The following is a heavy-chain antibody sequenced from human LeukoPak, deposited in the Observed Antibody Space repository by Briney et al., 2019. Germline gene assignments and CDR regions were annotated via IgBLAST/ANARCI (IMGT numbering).Heavy chain of an antibody. D-gene: IGHD3-22*01. J-gene: IGHJ3*02. CDR1: GGSISSYY. CDR2: IYYSGST. CDR3: ARQQFGITVIVGDAFDI. Sequence: SSETLSLTCTVSGGSISSYYWSWIRQPPGKGLEWIGYIYYSGSTNYNPSLKSRVTISVDTSKNQFSLKLSSVTAADTAVYYCARQQFGITVIVGDAFDIWGQGTMVTVSS. V-gene: IGHV4-59*01.